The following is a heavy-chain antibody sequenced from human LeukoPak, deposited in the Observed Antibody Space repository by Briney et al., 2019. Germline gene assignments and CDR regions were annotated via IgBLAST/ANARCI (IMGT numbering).Heavy chain of an antibody. Sequence: GGSLRLSCAASGFTLSDHYMDWVRQAPGKGLEWVGRSRNKANSYTTEYAASVKVRFTISRDDSKNSLYLQMNSLKTEDTAVYYCVKSTNSSPDCWGQGTLVTVSS. D-gene: IGHD2-8*01. J-gene: IGHJ4*02. CDR2: SRNKANSYTT. CDR3: VKSTNSSPDC. CDR1: GFTLSDHY. V-gene: IGHV3-72*01.